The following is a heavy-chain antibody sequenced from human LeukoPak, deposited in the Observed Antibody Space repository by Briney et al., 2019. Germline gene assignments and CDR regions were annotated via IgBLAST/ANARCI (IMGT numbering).Heavy chain of an antibody. Sequence: GGSLRLSCAASGFTFSSYWMTWVRLAPGKGLEWVANIKEDGGEQYSVDSMKGRFTISRDNAKNSLYLQMNSLRAEDTAVYYCARDPYYHDNSFGAFDVWGQGTMVTVSS. CDR2: IKEDGGEQ. V-gene: IGHV3-7*01. CDR1: GFTFSSYW. J-gene: IGHJ3*01. CDR3: ARDPYYHDNSFGAFDV. D-gene: IGHD3-22*01.